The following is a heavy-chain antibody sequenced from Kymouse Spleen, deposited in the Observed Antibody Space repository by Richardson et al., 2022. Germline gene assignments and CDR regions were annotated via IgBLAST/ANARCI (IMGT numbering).Heavy chain of an antibody. Sequence: QVQLVESGGGVVQPGRSLRLSCAASGFTFSSYGMHWVRQAPGKGLEWVAVISYDGSNKYYADSVKGRFTISRDNSKNTLYLQMNSLRAEDTAVYYCAKMSSTSCYEERCYYYYGMDVWGQGTTVTVSS. CDR1: GFTFSSYG. J-gene: IGHJ6*02. CDR2: ISYDGSNK. CDR3: AKMSSTSCYEERCYYYYGMDV. D-gene: IGHD2-2*02. V-gene: IGHV3-30*18.